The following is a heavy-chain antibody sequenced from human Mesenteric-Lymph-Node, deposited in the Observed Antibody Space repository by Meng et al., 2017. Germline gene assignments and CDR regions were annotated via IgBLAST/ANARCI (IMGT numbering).Heavy chain of an antibody. CDR1: GGSMSSGNYY. V-gene: IGHV4-30-4*01. J-gene: IGHJ4*02. CDR3: ATHNDDYSLDY. Sequence: QVQLQESGPGLVVPSQTLSLTCTVSGGSMSSGNYYWSWIRQPPGKGLEWIGYIHHSGSAYYNPSLKSRVTISVDKSKNQFSLKLSSVTAADTAVYYCATHNDDYSLDYWGQGTLVTVPS. D-gene: IGHD4-11*01. CDR2: IHHSGSA.